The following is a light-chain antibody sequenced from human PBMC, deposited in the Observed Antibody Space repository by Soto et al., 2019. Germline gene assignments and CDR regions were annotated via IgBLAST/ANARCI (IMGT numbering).Light chain of an antibody. CDR1: SSDVGGYDY. V-gene: IGLV2-14*01. J-gene: IGLJ2*01. CDR2: DVS. Sequence: QSALTQPASVSESPGQSITISCTGTSSDVGGYDYVSWYQQHTGKAPKLMIYDVSNRPSGVSNRFSGSKSGNTASLTISGLQTEDEADYYCSSYTSSSTVIFGGGTKLTVI. CDR3: SSYTSSSTVI.